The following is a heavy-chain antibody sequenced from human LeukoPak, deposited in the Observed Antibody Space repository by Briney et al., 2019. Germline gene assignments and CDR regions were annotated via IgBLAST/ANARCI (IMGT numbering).Heavy chain of an antibody. D-gene: IGHD6-13*01. Sequence: GASVKVSCKASGYTFTGYYMNWVRQAPGQGLEWMGIINPSGGSTSYAQKFQGRVTMTTDASTSTAYMELRSPRSDDTAVYYCAREVIAAAGLPLYYFDYWGQGTLVTVSS. CDR2: INPSGGST. V-gene: IGHV1-46*01. J-gene: IGHJ4*02. CDR3: AREVIAAAGLPLYYFDY. CDR1: GYTFTGYY.